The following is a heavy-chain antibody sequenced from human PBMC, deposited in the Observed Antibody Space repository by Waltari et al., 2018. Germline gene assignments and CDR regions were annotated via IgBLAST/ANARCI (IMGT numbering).Heavy chain of an antibody. CDR1: EFTFTTFA. V-gene: IGHV3-30*04. Sequence: QVQVVESGGGVVPPGRSLRLSYPSSEFTFTTFAIHWVRQAPGKGLEWVAVISNNARNIDYEDSVKGRFTISRDNSKKTLYLQMSSLRPEDTAVYYCARDYCDRTNCHGMDVWGQGTTVTVSS. D-gene: IGHD3-22*01. CDR3: ARDYCDRTNCHGMDV. J-gene: IGHJ6*02. CDR2: ISNNARNI.